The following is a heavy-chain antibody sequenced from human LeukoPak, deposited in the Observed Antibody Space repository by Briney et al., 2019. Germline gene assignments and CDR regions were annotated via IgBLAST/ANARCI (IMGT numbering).Heavy chain of an antibody. V-gene: IGHV3-7*01. J-gene: IGHJ4*02. Sequence: GGSLRLSCAAPGFTFSKFWMSWVRQAPGKGLEWVANIKEDGSTKHYVDSVKGRFTISRDNAKNSLSLQMNYLRVEDTAVYYCATSDDSAATYWGQGTLVTVSS. D-gene: IGHD6-25*01. CDR1: GFTFSKFW. CDR3: ATSDDSAATY. CDR2: IKEDGSTK.